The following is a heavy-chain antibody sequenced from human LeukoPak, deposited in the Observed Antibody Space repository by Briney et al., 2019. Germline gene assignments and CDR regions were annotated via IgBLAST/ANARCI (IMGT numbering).Heavy chain of an antibody. CDR3: ARSFDCSSTSCFPDY. V-gene: IGHV1-2*02. CDR1: GYTFTGYY. Sequence: VASVKVSCKASGYTFTGYYMHWVRQAPGQGLEWMGWINPNSGGTNYAQKFQGRVTMTRDTSISTAYMELSRLRSDDTAVYYCARSFDCSSTSCFPDYWGQGTLVTVSS. D-gene: IGHD2-2*01. CDR2: INPNSGGT. J-gene: IGHJ4*02.